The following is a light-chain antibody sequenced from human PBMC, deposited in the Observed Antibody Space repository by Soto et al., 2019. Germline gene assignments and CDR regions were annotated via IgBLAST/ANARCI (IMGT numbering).Light chain of an antibody. Sequence: DIQMTQSPSTLSASVGDRVTITCRVSQSISTWLAWYQQKPGKAPKLLIYKASTLESGVPSRFSGSGAGTEVTLTIISLQPYDFATHYCHEYNSDWGVTFGSETKVAIK. V-gene: IGKV1-5*03. J-gene: IGKJ3*01. CDR2: KAS. CDR1: QSISTW. CDR3: HEYNSDWGVT.